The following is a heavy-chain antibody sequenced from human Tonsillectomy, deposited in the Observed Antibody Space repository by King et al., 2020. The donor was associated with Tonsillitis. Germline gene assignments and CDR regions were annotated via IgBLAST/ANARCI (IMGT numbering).Heavy chain of an antibody. CDR3: ARGYSSGWYYFDH. J-gene: IGHJ4*02. Sequence: VQLVESGGGLVQPGGSLRLSCAASGFTFSSYWMHWVRQAPGKGLVWVSRIDSDGSSTSYADSVKGRFTISRDNAKNTLYLQMNSLRAEDTAVYYCARGYSSGWYYFDHWGQGTLVTVSS. V-gene: IGHV3-74*01. CDR1: GFTFSSYW. CDR2: IDSDGSST. D-gene: IGHD6-19*01.